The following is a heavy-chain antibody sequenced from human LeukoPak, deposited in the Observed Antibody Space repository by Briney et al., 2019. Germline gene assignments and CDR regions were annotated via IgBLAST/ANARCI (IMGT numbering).Heavy chain of an antibody. J-gene: IGHJ5*02. V-gene: IGHV3-30-3*01. CDR1: GFSFSNFA. CDR2: TSYDGSNH. CDR3: ARDPSTAPRSTNWAANLFDP. D-gene: IGHD6-13*01. Sequence: PGRSQRLSCAASGFSFSNFAMHWVRQAPGKGLEWVALTSYDGSNHFYTDSVKGRFTISRDNSKNMLYLQMDSLGPEDTALYYCARDPSTAPRSTNWAANLFDPWGQGTLVTVSS.